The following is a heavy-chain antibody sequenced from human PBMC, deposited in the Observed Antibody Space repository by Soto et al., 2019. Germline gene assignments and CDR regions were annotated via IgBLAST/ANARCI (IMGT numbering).Heavy chain of an antibody. CDR1: GYTFTNHG. J-gene: IGHJ3*02. Sequence: QVQLVQSGAEVKKPGASVKVYCKTSGYTFTNHGINWVRQATGQGLEWMGWINPYNANVNYAQKLQGRVTMTTDTSTSTAYMDLRSLTSDDTAVYYCARDRVAGIWGDAFDIWGQGTMVTVSS. V-gene: IGHV1-18*04. CDR2: INPYNANV. D-gene: IGHD3-16*01. CDR3: ARDRVAGIWGDAFDI.